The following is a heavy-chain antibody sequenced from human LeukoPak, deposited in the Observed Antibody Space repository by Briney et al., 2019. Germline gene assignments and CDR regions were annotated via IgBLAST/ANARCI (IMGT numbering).Heavy chain of an antibody. CDR2: IYYSGNT. Sequence: SETLSLTCTVSGGSISPYYWSWIRQPPGKGLEWIGYIYYSGNTNYNPFLKGRVTISVDTSKNQFSLKLSSVTAADTAVYYCARAFYPGYYSYMAVWGKGTTVTVSS. CDR3: ARAFYPGYYSYMAV. V-gene: IGHV4-59*01. J-gene: IGHJ6*03. CDR1: GGSISPYY. D-gene: IGHD3-16*02.